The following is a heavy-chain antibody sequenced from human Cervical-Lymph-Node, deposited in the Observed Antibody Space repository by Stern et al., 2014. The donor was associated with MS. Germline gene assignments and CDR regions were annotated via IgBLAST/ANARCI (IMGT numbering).Heavy chain of an antibody. V-gene: IGHV3-33*01. Sequence: QLVQSGGGVVQPGRSLRLSCAASGFTFSSYGMHWVRQAPGKGLEWVAVIWYDGSNKYYADSVKGRFTISRDNSKNTLYLQMNSLRAEDTAVYYCARDRLGYSYGFGFDYWGQGTLVTVSS. CDR2: IWYDGSNK. CDR3: ARDRLGYSYGFGFDY. CDR1: GFTFSSYG. J-gene: IGHJ4*02. D-gene: IGHD5-18*01.